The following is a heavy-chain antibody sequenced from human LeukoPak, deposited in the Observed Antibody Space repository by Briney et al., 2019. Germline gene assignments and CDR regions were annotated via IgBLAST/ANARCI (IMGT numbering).Heavy chain of an antibody. J-gene: IGHJ4*02. CDR1: GFTFSDYY. CDR2: ISSSSSYT. CDR3: ARDPQGAVAGTGYFDY. D-gene: IGHD6-19*01. Sequence: GGSLRLSCAASGFTFSDYYMSWIRQAPGKGLEWVSYISSSSSYTNYADPVKGRFTISRDNAKNSLYLQMNSLRAEDTAVYYCARDPQGAVAGTGYFDYWGQGTLVTVSS. V-gene: IGHV3-11*06.